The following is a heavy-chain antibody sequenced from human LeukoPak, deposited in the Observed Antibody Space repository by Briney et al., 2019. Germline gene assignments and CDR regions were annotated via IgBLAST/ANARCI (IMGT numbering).Heavy chain of an antibody. J-gene: IGHJ4*02. CDR2: IIPILGIA. Sequence: SVKVSCKASGGTLSSYTISWVRQAPGQGLEWMGRIIPILGIANYAQKFQGRVTITADKSTSTAYMELSSLRSEDTAVYYCARDHSSWYYFDYWGQGTLVTVSS. V-gene: IGHV1-69*04. CDR3: ARDHSSWYYFDY. CDR1: GGTLSSYT. D-gene: IGHD6-13*01.